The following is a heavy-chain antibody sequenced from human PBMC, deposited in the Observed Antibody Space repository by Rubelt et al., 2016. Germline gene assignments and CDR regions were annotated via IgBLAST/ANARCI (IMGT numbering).Heavy chain of an antibody. J-gene: IGHJ4*02. Sequence: QLQLQESGPGLVKPSETLSLTCTVSGGSITSSRYFWGWIRQPPGKGLEWIGTIYYSGSTYYNPSLKSRVTISVDTSKNQFSLRLSSVTAADTAVYFCGRGPAYDYWGQGIMVTVSS. V-gene: IGHV4-39*07. CDR2: IYYSGST. CDR1: GGSITSSRYF. CDR3: GRGPAYDY.